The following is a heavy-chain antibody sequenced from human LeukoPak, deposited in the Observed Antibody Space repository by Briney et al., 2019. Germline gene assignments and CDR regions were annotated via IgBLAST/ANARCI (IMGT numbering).Heavy chain of an antibody. D-gene: IGHD6-19*01. CDR2: ISYDGSNK. J-gene: IGHJ5*02. V-gene: IGHV3-30*18. Sequence: GGSLRLSCAASGFTFSSYGMHWVRQAPGKGLEWVAVISYDGSNKYYADSVKGRFTISRDNSKNTLYLQMNSLRAEDTAVYYCAKDLLMPSIAVAGTWGQGTLVTVSS. CDR1: GFTFSSYG. CDR3: AKDLLMPSIAVAGT.